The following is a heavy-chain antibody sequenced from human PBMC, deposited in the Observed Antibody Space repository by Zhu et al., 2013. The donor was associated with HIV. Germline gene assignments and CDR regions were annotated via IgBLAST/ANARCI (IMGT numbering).Heavy chain of an antibody. D-gene: IGHD6-19*01. CDR3: ARDRSLVRGSVWYEDY. CDR2: INPEYGGT. J-gene: IGHJ4*02. CDR1: GYTFTGYY. Sequence: QVQLVQSGADVKRPGASVKVSCKTSGYTFTGYYIHWVRQAPGQGLEWMGWINPEYGGTNYAQKFQGRVTMTRDTSISTAYMELSSLTSDDTAVYYCARDRSLVRGSVWYEDYWGQGTLVTVSS. V-gene: IGHV1-2*02.